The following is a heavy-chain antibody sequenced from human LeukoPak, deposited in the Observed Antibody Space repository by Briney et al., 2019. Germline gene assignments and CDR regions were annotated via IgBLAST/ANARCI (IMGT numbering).Heavy chain of an antibody. CDR2: ISAYNGNT. CDR3: ARGSSGITMVRGVMVH. J-gene: IGHJ4*02. V-gene: IGHV1-18*01. Sequence: ASVKVSCKASGYTFTSYGISWVRQAPGQGLEWMGWISAYNGNTNYAQKLQGRVTMTTDTSTSTAYMELRSLRSDDTAVYYCARGSSGITMVRGVMVHWGQGTLDTVSS. CDR1: GYTFTSYG. D-gene: IGHD3-10*01.